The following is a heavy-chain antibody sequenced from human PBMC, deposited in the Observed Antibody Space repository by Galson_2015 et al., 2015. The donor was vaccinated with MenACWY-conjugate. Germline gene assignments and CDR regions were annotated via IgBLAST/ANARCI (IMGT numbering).Heavy chain of an antibody. CDR1: GYIFSTYW. CDR2: IYPGDTYI. V-gene: IGHV5-51*01. D-gene: IGHD2-21*01. J-gene: IGHJ3*01. Sequence: QSGAEVKKPGESLTISCQGSGYIFSTYWSAWVRQMPGKGLEWMGMIYPGDTYIRNNPSFEGQVTMSVDKSISTAYLRWSCLKASDTAMYYCARRLIANFRDAFDFWGQGTVVTVSS. CDR3: ARRLIANFRDAFDF.